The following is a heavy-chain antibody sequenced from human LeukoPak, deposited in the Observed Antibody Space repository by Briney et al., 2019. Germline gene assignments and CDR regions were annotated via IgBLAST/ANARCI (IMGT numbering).Heavy chain of an antibody. D-gene: IGHD3-22*01. Sequence: ASVKVSCKASGYTSTSYDTKWDRHATGHGLGWMGWMNPNSGNTGYAQNLHGRVTMTTDTSTSTAYMEVRSLRSDDTAVYYCARGTMIGDYYMGVWGKGTTVTVSS. J-gene: IGHJ6*03. CDR3: ARGTMIGDYYMGV. CDR1: GYTSTSYD. V-gene: IGHV1-8*02. CDR2: MNPNSGNT.